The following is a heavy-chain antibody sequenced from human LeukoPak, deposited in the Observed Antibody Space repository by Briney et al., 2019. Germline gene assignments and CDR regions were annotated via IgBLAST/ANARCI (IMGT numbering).Heavy chain of an antibody. CDR1: GGSFSGYY. Sequence: SETLSLTCAVYGGSFSGYYWSWIRQPPGKGLEWIGEINHSGSTNYNPSLKSRVTISVDTSKNQFSLKLSSVTAADTAMYYCARRHYYGSGGRYMDVWGKGTTVTISS. D-gene: IGHD3-10*01. V-gene: IGHV4-34*01. J-gene: IGHJ6*03. CDR2: INHSGST. CDR3: ARRHYYGSGGRYMDV.